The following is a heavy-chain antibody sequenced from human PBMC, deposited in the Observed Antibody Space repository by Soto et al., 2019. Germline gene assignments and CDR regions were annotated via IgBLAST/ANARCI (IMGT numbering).Heavy chain of an antibody. Sequence: EVQLVESGGGLVQPGGSLRLSCAASGFTFSDHYMDWVRQAPGKGLEWVGRTRDKTNSYTTEYAASVQGRFTISRDDSKSSLYLQMNSLKTEDTAVYYCARATVGTYYFDYWGQGTLVTVSS. CDR2: TRDKTNSYTT. CDR3: ARATVGTYYFDY. J-gene: IGHJ4*02. V-gene: IGHV3-72*01. CDR1: GFTFSDHY. D-gene: IGHD3-16*01.